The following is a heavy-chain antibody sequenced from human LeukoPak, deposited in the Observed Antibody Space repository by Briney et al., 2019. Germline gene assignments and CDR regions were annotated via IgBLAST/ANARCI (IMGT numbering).Heavy chain of an antibody. CDR3: ARVYDSSGYYLDY. V-gene: IGHV4-34*01. CDR1: GGSFSGYY. Sequence: QASEALSLTCAVYGGSFSGYYWSWIRQPPGKGLEWIGEINHSGSTNYNPSLKSRVTISVDTSKNQFSPKLSSVTAADTVVYYCARVYDSSGYYLDYWGQGTLVTVSS. J-gene: IGHJ4*02. CDR2: INHSGST. D-gene: IGHD3-22*01.